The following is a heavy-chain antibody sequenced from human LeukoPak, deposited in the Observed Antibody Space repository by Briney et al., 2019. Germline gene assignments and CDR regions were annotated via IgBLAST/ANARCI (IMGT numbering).Heavy chain of an antibody. J-gene: IGHJ4*02. CDR2: IYSGGGT. CDR1: GFTVSSNY. Sequence: PGGSLRLSCAVSGFTVSSNYMSWVRQAPGKGLEWVPLIYSGGGTYYADSVKGRFTISRDTAKNSLYLQMNSLRAEDTAVYYCARFYGSGRDTNFDNWGQGTLVTVSS. V-gene: IGHV3-66*01. D-gene: IGHD3-10*01. CDR3: ARFYGSGRDTNFDN.